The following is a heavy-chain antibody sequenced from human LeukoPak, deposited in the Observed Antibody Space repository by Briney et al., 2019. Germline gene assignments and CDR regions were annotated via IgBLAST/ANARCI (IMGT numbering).Heavy chain of an antibody. D-gene: IGHD2-8*01. CDR3: ARGAAMDGPYNWFDP. CDR1: GFTFSSYS. V-gene: IGHV3-48*01. J-gene: IGHJ5*02. CDR2: ISTSRTTI. Sequence: GGSLRLSCAASGFTFSSYSMNWVRQAPGKGLEWVSYISTSRTTIYYADSVKGRFAISRDNAKNSVDLQMNRLRAEDTAVYYCARGAAMDGPYNWFDPWGQGTLVSVSS.